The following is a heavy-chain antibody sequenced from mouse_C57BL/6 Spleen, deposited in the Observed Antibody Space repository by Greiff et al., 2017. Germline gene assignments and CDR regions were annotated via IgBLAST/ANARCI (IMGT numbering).Heavy chain of an antibody. V-gene: IGHV1-63*01. CDR1: GYTFTNYW. CDR2: IYPGGGYT. J-gene: IGHJ3*01. CDR3: ARSNYDGYYRFAY. D-gene: IGHD2-3*01. Sequence: VQLQQSGAELVRPGTSVKMSCKASGYTFTNYWIGWAKQRPGHGLEWIGDIYPGGGYTNYNEKFKGKATLTADKSSSTAYMQFSSLTSEDSAVYYCARSNYDGYYRFAYWGQGTLVTVSA.